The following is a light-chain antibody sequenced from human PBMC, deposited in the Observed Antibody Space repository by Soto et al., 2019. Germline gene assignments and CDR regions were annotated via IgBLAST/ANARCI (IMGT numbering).Light chain of an antibody. J-gene: IGKJ4*01. CDR2: DGS. Sequence: DIQRAQSPSILSASVGDRVTMTCRASQSIGTWLAWYEQKPGKAPKLLMYDGSTLESGVSSRVSGSGSGTVFTITISSLPPDDFATFYCQPYNTYSALPFGGGTKVQI. CDR1: QSIGTW. CDR3: QPYNTYSALP. V-gene: IGKV1-5*01.